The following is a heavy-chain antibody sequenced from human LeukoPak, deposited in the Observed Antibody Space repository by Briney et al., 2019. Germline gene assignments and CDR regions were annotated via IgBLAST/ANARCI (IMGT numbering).Heavy chain of an antibody. D-gene: IGHD6-13*01. CDR1: GGSISSYY. Sequence: PSETLSLTCTVSGGSISSYYWSWIRQPPGQGLEWIGYIYYSGSTNYNPSLKRRVTISVDTSKNQFSLKLSSVTAADTAVYYCARPSSSLGAFDIWGQGTMVTVSS. CDR2: IYYSGST. V-gene: IGHV4-59*08. J-gene: IGHJ3*02. CDR3: ARPSSSLGAFDI.